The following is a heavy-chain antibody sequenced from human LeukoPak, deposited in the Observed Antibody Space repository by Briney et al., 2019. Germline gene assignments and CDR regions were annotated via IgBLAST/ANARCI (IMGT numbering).Heavy chain of an antibody. Sequence: GESLKISCQGSGYTFISYWIGWVRQMPGKGLEWMGIIYPGDSDTRYSPSFQGQVTISADKTISTAYLHWSSLKASDTAMYYCARQERYSGLDAFDIWGQGTMVTVSS. J-gene: IGHJ3*02. CDR3: ARQERYSGLDAFDI. V-gene: IGHV5-51*01. CDR1: GYTFISYW. CDR2: IYPGDSDT. D-gene: IGHD3-9*01.